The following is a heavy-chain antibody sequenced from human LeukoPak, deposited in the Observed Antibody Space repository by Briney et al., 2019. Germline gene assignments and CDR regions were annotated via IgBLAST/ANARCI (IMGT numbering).Heavy chain of an antibody. Sequence: GGSLRLSCAASGFTFRTYSMNWVRQAPGKGLEWVSVIYSGGSTYYADSVKGRFTISRDNSKNTLYLQMNSLRAEDTAVYYCASSLSGPDNYYYYYMDVWGKGTTVTISS. CDR3: ASSLSGPDNYYYYYMDV. V-gene: IGHV3-53*01. CDR2: IYSGGST. CDR1: GFTFRTYS. J-gene: IGHJ6*03. D-gene: IGHD6-19*01.